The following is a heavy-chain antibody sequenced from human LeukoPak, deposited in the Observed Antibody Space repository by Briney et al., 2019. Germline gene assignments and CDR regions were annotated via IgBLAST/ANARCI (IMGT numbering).Heavy chain of an antibody. CDR3: ARGPSKWFDY. J-gene: IGHJ4*02. CDR2: IYYSGST. CDR1: GGSISSSSYY. V-gene: IGHV4-39*01. Sequence: PSETLSLTCTVSGGSISSSSYYWGWIRQPPGKGLEWIGSIYYSGSTYYNPSLKSRVTISVDTSKNQFSLKLSSVTAADTAVYYCARGPSKWFDYWGQGTLVTVSS. D-gene: IGHD4-11*01.